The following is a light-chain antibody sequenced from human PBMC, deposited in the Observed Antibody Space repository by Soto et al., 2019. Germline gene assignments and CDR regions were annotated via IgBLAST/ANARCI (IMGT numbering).Light chain of an antibody. V-gene: IGKV2-28*01. CDR3: MQARQTPLT. CDR1: QSLLHSNGYNY. CDR2: LGS. J-gene: IGKJ1*01. Sequence: DIVMTQSPLSLPVTPGEPASISCRSSQSLLHSNGYNYLDWYLQKPGQCPQLLVYLGSNRASGVPDRFSGSGSGTDFTLKISRVEAEDVGVYYCMQARQTPLTFGQGTKVDIK.